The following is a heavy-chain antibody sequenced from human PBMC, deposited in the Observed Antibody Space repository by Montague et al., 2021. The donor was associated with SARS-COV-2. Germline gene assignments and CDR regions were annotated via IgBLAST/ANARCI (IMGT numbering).Heavy chain of an antibody. V-gene: IGHV4-30-2*06. CDR1: GGSVSSGDYS. J-gene: IGHJ6*02. CDR3: ATGTRMYGMGF. CDR2: IYQRGSA. Sequence: TLSLTCVVSGGSVSSGDYSWSWIRESPGKGLEWIGYIYQRGSAYYXPSLKSRVTISIGTSNNQFSLNLRSVTAADTGLYYCATGTRMYGMGFWGQGTTVTVSS. D-gene: IGHD3-10*01.